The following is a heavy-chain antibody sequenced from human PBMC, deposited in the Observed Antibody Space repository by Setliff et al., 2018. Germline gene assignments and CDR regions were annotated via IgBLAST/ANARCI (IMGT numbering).Heavy chain of an antibody. J-gene: IGHJ6*03. V-gene: IGHV3-21*01. CDR1: GFSFSDYY. CDR3: AREHPPGAFSYMDV. CDR2: ISSSTYI. Sequence: PGGSLRLSCTASGFSFSDYYMTWVRQAPGKGLEWVTAISSSTYIFYADSVKGRFTISRDNARNALYLQMNSLRAEDTAVYFCAREHPPGAFSYMDVWGKGTTVTVSS.